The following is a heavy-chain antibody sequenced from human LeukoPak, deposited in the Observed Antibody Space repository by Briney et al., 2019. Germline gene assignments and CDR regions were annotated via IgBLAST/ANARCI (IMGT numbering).Heavy chain of an antibody. CDR1: GFTFSSYG. J-gene: IGHJ4*02. Sequence: GGSLRLSCAASGFTFSSYGMHWVRQAPGKGLEWVAVIWYDGSNKYYADSVKGRFTISRDNSKNTLYLQMNSLRAEHTAVYYCAGGVYSSSWYPYWGQGTLVTVSS. D-gene: IGHD6-13*01. V-gene: IGHV3-33*01. CDR2: IWYDGSNK. CDR3: AGGVYSSSWYPY.